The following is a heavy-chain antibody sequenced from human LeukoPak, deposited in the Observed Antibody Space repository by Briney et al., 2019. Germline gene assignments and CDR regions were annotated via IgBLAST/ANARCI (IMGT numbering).Heavy chain of an antibody. CDR2: VSGGGGYT. D-gene: IGHD3-22*01. CDR1: GFTFSTYA. V-gene: IGHV3-23*01. Sequence: PGGSLRLSCAASGFTFSTYAISWVRQTPGKGLEWVSAVSGGGGYTYYADTVRGRFTISRDNSKNTVFLQMHSLRAEDTAVYYCAKDLRAGYSHDSNYDRSPWGQRTLVTVSS. CDR3: AKDLRAGYSHDSNYDRSP. J-gene: IGHJ5*02.